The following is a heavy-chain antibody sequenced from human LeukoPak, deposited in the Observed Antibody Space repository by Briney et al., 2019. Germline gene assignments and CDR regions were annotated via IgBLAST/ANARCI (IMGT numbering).Heavy chain of an antibody. CDR3: AGRLYYDFWSGYHQQ. J-gene: IGHJ4*02. CDR1: GGSISSYY. CDR2: IYYSGST. Sequence: SETLSLTCSVSGGSISSYYWSWIRQPPGKGLEWIGYIYYSGSTKYNPSLKSRVTISVDTSKNQFSLRLSSVTAADTAVYYCAGRLYYDFWSGYHQQWGRGTLVTVSS. D-gene: IGHD3-3*01. V-gene: IGHV4-59*08.